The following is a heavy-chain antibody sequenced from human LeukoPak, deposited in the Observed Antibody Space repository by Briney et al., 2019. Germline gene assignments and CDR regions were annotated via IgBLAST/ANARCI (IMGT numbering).Heavy chain of an antibody. D-gene: IGHD3-3*01. Sequence: GGSLRLSCAASGFTFSNAWMSWVRQAPGKGLEWVGRIKSKTDGGTTDYAAPVKGRFTISRDDSKNTLYLQMNSLRAEDTAVYYCASITIFGPGAKEDIWGQGTMVTVSS. V-gene: IGHV3-15*01. CDR3: ASITIFGPGAKEDI. J-gene: IGHJ3*02. CDR2: IKSKTDGGTT. CDR1: GFTFSNAW.